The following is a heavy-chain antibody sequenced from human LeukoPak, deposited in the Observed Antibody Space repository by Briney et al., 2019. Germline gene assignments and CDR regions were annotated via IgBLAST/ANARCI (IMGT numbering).Heavy chain of an antibody. J-gene: IGHJ6*02. CDR1: GYTFTSYG. V-gene: IGHV1-18*01. CDR3: ARRADILTGYYRPHGMDV. CDR2: ISAYNGNT. D-gene: IGHD3-9*01. Sequence: ASVKVSCKASGYTFTSYGISWVRQAPGQGLEWMGWISAYNGNTNYAQKLQGRVTMTTDTSTSTAYMELRSLRSDDTAVYYCARRADILTGYYRPHGMDVWGQGTTVTVSS.